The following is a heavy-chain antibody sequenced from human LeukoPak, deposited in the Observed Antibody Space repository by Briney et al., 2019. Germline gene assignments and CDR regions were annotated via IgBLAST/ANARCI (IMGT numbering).Heavy chain of an antibody. CDR2: IYYSGST. V-gene: IGHV4-59*08. CDR1: GGSISSYY. Sequence: KASETLSLTCTVSGGSISSYYWSWIRQPPGKGLEWIGYIYYSGSTNYNPSLKSRVTISVDTSKNQFSLKLSSVTAADTAVYYCARLNIVVVTAIFNSWFDPWGQGTLVTVSS. CDR3: ARLNIVVVTAIFNSWFDP. J-gene: IGHJ5*02. D-gene: IGHD2-21*02.